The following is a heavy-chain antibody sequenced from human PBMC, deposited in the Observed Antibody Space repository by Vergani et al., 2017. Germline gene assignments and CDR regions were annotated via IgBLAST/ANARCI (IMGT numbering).Heavy chain of an antibody. V-gene: IGHV1-69*04. CDR1: GGTFSSYA. CDR2: IIPILGIA. D-gene: IGHD6-19*01. J-gene: IGHJ4*02. CDR3: AGRDSSGGNAHDY. Sequence: QVQLVQSGAEVKKPGSSVKVSCKASGGTFSSYAISWVRQAPGQGLEWMGRIIPILGIANYAQKFQGRVTITADKSTSTAYMELSSLRSADTAVYYCAGRDSSGGNAHDYWGQGTLVTVSS.